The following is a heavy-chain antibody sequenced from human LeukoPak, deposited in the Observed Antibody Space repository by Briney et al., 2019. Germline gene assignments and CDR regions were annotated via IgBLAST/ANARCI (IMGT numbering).Heavy chain of an antibody. CDR3: AKGSYYDSSGSFYFDY. D-gene: IGHD3-22*01. J-gene: IGHJ4*02. CDR2: ISGSGDNT. Sequence: GSLRLSCAASGFTFSSYGMSWVRQAPGKGLEWVSGISGSGDNTYYADSVKGRFTISRDNSKNTLYVQVNSLGTEDTAAYYCAKGSYYDSSGSFYFDYWGQGTLVTVSS. V-gene: IGHV3-23*01. CDR1: GFTFSSYG.